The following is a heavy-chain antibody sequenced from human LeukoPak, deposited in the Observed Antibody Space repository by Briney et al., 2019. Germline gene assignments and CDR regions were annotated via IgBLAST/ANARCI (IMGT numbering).Heavy chain of an antibody. D-gene: IGHD6-19*01. CDR2: ISASGSNT. J-gene: IGHJ4*02. CDR3: AKDSVRSGGWFYFDN. Sequence: GGSLRLSXAASGFTFSSLDMAWVRQAPGKGLEWVSGISASGSNTFYADSVKSRFTISRDNSRNTLYLQMSSLRVEDTAIYYCAKDSVRSGGWFYFDNWGQGTLVSVSS. V-gene: IGHV3-23*01. CDR1: GFTFSSLD.